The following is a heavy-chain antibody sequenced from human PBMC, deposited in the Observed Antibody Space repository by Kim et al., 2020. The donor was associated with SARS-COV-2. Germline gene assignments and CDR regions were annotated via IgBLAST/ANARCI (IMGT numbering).Heavy chain of an antibody. CDR2: IYSGGST. J-gene: IGHJ3*02. V-gene: IGHV3-53*01. Sequence: GRSLRLSCAASGFTVSSNYMSWVRQAPGKGLEWVSVIYSGGSTYYADSVKGRFTISRDNSKNTLYLQMNSLRAEDTAVYYCARCTMIVPDAFDIWGQGTMVTVSS. D-gene: IGHD3-22*01. CDR3: ARCTMIVPDAFDI. CDR1: GFTVSSNY.